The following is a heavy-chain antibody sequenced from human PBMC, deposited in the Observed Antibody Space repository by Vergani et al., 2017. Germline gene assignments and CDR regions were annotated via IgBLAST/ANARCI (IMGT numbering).Heavy chain of an antibody. V-gene: IGHV1-69*06. D-gene: IGHD3-10*01. CDR3: ARIWFWQPGAVYYYYYGMDV. Sequence: QVQLVQSGAEVKKPGSSVKVSCKASGGTFSSYAISWVRQAPGQGLEWMGGIIPIFGTANYAQKFQGRVTITADKSTSTAYMELSSLRSEDTAVYYCARIWFWQPGAVYYYYYGMDVWGQGTTVTVSS. CDR2: IIPIFGTA. CDR1: GGTFSSYA. J-gene: IGHJ6*02.